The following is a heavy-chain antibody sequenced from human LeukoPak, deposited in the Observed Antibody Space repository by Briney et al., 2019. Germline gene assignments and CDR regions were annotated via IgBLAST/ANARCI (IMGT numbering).Heavy chain of an antibody. CDR2: ISSSSSYT. J-gene: IGHJ4*02. CDR3: ARHFRRSSSWPFDY. Sequence: GGSLRLSCAASGFTFSDYYMSWIRQAPGKGLEWVSCISSSSSYTNYVDSVKGRFTISRDNAKNSLYLQMNSLRAEDTAVYHCARHFRRSSSWPFDYWGQGTLVTVSS. V-gene: IGHV3-11*06. D-gene: IGHD6-13*01. CDR1: GFTFSDYY.